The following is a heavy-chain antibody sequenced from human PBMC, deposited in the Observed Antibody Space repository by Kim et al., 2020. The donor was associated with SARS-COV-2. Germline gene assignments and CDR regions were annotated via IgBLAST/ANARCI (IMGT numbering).Heavy chain of an antibody. CDR3: ARGALRFLEWLSRGGGWFDP. V-gene: IGHV4-39*01. Sequence: SETLSLTCTVSGGSISSSSYYWGWIRQPPGKGLEWIGSIYYSGSTYYNPSLKSRVTISVDTSKNQFSLKLSSVTAADTAVYYCARGALRFLEWLSRGGGWFDPWGQGTLVTVSS. CDR1: GGSISSSSYY. CDR2: IYYSGST. D-gene: IGHD3-3*01. J-gene: IGHJ5*02.